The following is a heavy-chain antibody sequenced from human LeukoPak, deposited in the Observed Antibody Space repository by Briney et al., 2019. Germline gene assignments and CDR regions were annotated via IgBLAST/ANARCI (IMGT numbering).Heavy chain of an antibody. J-gene: IGHJ4*02. D-gene: IGHD5-12*01. CDR3: ARDGGMATIRFGY. CDR1: GGTFSSYA. Sequence: SVKVSCKASGGTFSSYAISWVRQAPGQGLEWMGGIIPIFGTANYAQKFQGRVTITADESTSTAYMELSSLRSEDTAVYYCARDGGMATIRFGYWGQGTLVTVSS. V-gene: IGHV1-69*13. CDR2: IIPIFGTA.